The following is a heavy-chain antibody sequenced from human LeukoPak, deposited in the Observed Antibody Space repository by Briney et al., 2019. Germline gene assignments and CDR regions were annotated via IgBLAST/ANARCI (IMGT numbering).Heavy chain of an antibody. Sequence: ASVKVSCKASGYTFTGYYMHWVRQAPGQGLEWMGWINPNSGGTNYAQKFQGRVTMIRDTSISTAYMELSRLRSDDTAVYYCARGDAIFGVIITRWLDPWGQGTLVTVSS. CDR3: ARGDAIFGVIITRWLDP. CDR2: INPNSGGT. V-gene: IGHV1-2*02. CDR1: GYTFTGYY. J-gene: IGHJ5*02. D-gene: IGHD3-3*01.